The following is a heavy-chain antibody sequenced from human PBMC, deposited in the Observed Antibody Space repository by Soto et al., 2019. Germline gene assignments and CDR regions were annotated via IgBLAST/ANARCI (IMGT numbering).Heavy chain of an antibody. V-gene: IGHV3-48*02. CDR2: LSSSKTYI. CDR1: GFSFSSYS. CDR3: VRYSGWACDI. Sequence: EVQLVESGGDLVQPGQSLRLSCAASGFSFSSYSMNWVRQAPGKGLEWMSYLSSSKTYIWYADSVKGRFTISRDNAKNSLSLQMNSLRDEDTAVYYCVRYSGWACDIWGLGTMVTVSS. D-gene: IGHD5-12*01. J-gene: IGHJ3*02.